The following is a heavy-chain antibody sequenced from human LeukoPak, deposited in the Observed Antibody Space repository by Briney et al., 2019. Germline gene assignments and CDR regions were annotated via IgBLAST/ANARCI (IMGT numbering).Heavy chain of an antibody. D-gene: IGHD1-26*01. J-gene: IGHJ6*02. CDR2: SYRSGSI. CDR1: GGSFSSCNW. V-gene: IGHV4-4*02. CDR3: ARGAGGRFYYYGMDV. Sequence: SGTLTLTCAVSGGSFSSCNWRSWVRPPPGEGLERIGESYRSGSINYNPSLKSRVTISVDKSKNQFYLKLSSVTAADTGVYYCARGAGGRFYYYGMDVWGQGTTVTVSS.